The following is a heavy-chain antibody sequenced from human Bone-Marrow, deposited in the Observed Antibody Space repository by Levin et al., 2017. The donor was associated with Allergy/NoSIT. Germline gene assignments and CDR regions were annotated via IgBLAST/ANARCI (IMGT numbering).Heavy chain of an antibody. J-gene: IGHJ6*02. V-gene: IGHV1-69*06. Sequence: KISCKASGGTLSNDAISWVRQAPGQGLEWVGGFSLLFGTAHYAQKFQGRVTITADKSTSTAYMEMSSLTSEDTAVYYCARATWGPVIGPAWEVDGWGQGTTVTVSS. CDR1: GGTLSNDA. D-gene: IGHD2/OR15-2a*01. CDR3: ARATWGPVIGPAWEVDG. CDR2: FSLLFGTA.